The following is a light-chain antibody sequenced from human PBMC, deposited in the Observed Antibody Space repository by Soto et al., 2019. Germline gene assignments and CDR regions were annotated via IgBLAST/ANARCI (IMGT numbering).Light chain of an antibody. CDR1: LSISRY. CDR3: QQSYIIPWT. V-gene: IGKV1-39*01. CDR2: AAS. Sequence: DIQMTQSPSSLSASVGDRVTITCRASLSISRYLNWYQRKPGRAPKLLVYAASNLQSGVPSRFSGSGSETDFTLTITSLRPEDFATYYCQQSYIIPWTFGQGTEVEVK. J-gene: IGKJ1*01.